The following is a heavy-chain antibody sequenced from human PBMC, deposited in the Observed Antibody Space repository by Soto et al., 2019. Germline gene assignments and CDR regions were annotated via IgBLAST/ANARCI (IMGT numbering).Heavy chain of an antibody. J-gene: IGHJ4*02. CDR2: ISGSGGST. CDR3: AKDRIVVVTPIAVEFDY. Sequence: GGSLRLSCAASGFTFSSYAMSWVRQAPGKGLEWVSAISGSGGSTYYADSVKGRFTISRDNSKNTLYLQMNSLRAEDTAVYYCAKDRIVVVTPIAVEFDYWGQGTLVTVSS. D-gene: IGHD2-21*02. CDR1: GFTFSSYA. V-gene: IGHV3-23*01.